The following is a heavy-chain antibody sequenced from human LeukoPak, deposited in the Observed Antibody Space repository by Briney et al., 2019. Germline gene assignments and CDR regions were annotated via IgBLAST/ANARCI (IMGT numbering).Heavy chain of an antibody. J-gene: IGHJ6*04. CDR1: GGSLNGYY. Sequence: SETLSLTCTVSGGSLNGYYWGWIRQPPGKGLECIGYIHSSEGTAHNASLKSRLTISLDTSKNQFSLTLSSVTAADTAIYYCARHVYGEGMVVWGKGTTVTVSS. V-gene: IGHV4-59*08. CDR3: ARHVYGEGMVV. D-gene: IGHD4-17*01. CDR2: IHSSEGT.